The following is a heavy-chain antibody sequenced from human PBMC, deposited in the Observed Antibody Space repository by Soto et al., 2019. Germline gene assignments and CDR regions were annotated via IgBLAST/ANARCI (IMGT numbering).Heavy chain of an antibody. D-gene: IGHD2-15*01. J-gene: IGHJ4*02. V-gene: IGHV4-31*03. Sequence: QVQLQESGPGLLKPSQTLSLTCTVSGASISSGRSYWSWIRQHQGQGLEWIGYMCYSGSTYYHPRLRSRVNISGDRSKNQVSLRLTSVTPADTGVYSFASATGHGHFASWGKGSLVTVSS. CDR1: GASISSGRSY. CDR3: ASATGHGHFAS. CDR2: MCYSGST.